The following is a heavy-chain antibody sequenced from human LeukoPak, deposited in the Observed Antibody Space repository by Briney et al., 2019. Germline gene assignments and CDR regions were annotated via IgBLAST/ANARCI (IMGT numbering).Heavy chain of an antibody. D-gene: IGHD3-9*01. Sequence: GGSLRLSCAASGFTFSNFAMHWVRQAPGKGREWVAIISNDGSNQYYADSVKGRFTISRDSSQNTLYLQMNSLRAEDTAVYYCARELTGYWQQYWGQGTLVTVSS. J-gene: IGHJ4*02. CDR1: GFTFSNFA. V-gene: IGHV3-30*04. CDR3: ARELTGYWQQY. CDR2: ISNDGSNQ.